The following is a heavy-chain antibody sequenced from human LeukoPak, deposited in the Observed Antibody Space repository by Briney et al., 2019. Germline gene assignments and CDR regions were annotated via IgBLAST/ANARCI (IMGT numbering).Heavy chain of an antibody. V-gene: IGHV1-18*01. D-gene: IGHD1-26*01. CDR3: ARGIVGATTGLFHY. CDR2: ISAYNGNT. CDR1: GYTFTSYG. J-gene: IGHJ4*02. Sequence: ASVKVSCKASGYTFTSYGISWVRQAPGQRLEWMGWISAYNGNTNYAQKLQGRVTMTTDTSTSTAYMELRSLRSDDTAVYYCARGIVGATTGLFHYWGQGTLVTVSS.